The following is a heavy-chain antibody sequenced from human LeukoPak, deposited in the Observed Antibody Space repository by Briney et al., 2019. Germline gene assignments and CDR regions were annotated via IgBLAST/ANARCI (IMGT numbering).Heavy chain of an antibody. CDR1: GFTFSSYS. CDR2: ISSSSSYI. Sequence: GGSLRLSCAASGFTFSSYSMNWVCQAPGKGLEWVSSISSSSSYIYYADSVKGRFTISRDNAKNSLYLQMNSLRAEDTAVYYCAREASYYYGSGFDPWGQGTLVTVSS. V-gene: IGHV3-21*01. J-gene: IGHJ5*02. CDR3: AREASYYYGSGFDP. D-gene: IGHD3-10*01.